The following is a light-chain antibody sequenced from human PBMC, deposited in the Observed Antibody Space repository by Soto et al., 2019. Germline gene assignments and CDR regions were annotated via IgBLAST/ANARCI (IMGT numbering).Light chain of an antibody. V-gene: IGKV3-11*01. CDR3: QQRSNWPIT. CDR1: QSVSSY. J-gene: IGKJ5*01. Sequence: EMVFTQSPATLSLSPGERATLSCRASQSVSSYLAWYQQKPGQAPRLLIYDASNRATGIPARFSGSGSGTDFTLTISSLEPEDFAVYYCQQRSNWPITFGPGTRLEIK. CDR2: DAS.